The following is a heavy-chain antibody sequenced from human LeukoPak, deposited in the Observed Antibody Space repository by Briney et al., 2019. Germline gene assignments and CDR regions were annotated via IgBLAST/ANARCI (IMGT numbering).Heavy chain of an antibody. J-gene: IGHJ5*02. V-gene: IGHV4-59*01. CDR2: IYYSGST. CDR3: ARDNLLYGSGIWWFDP. Sequence: PSETLSLTCTVSGGSISSYYWGWIRQPPGKGLEWIGYIYYSGSTNYNPSLKSRVTISVDTSKNQFSLKLSSVTAADTAVYYCARDNLLYGSGIWWFDPWGQGTLVTVSS. CDR1: GGSISSYY. D-gene: IGHD3-10*01.